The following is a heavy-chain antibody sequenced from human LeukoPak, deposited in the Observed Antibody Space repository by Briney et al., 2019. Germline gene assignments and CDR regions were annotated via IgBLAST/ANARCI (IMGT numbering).Heavy chain of an antibody. CDR2: ISYDGSNK. D-gene: IGHD3-10*01. CDR3: ARDRLVRGAIYPLEYYYYGMDV. V-gene: IGHV3-30*04. Sequence: GGSLRLSCAASGFTFSSYAMHWVRQAPGKGLEWVAVISYDGSNKYYADSVKGRFTISRDNSKNTLYLQMNSLRAEDTAVYYCARDRLVRGAIYPLEYYYYGMDVWGQGTTVTVSS. CDR1: GFTFSSYA. J-gene: IGHJ6*02.